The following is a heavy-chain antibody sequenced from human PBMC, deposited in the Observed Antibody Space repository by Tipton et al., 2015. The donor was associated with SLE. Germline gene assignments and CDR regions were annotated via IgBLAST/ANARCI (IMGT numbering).Heavy chain of an antibody. CDR1: GGSFSDYY. CDR2: IDHSGRT. Sequence: TLSLTCAVYGGSFSDYYWTWIRQPPGKGLEWIGEIDHSGRTNYSPSLKSRVTISLDTSKNQFSLKLSSVTAADTAVYYCARRLSTVTTDYYYGMDVWGQETTVTVSS. V-gene: IGHV4-34*01. CDR3: ARRLSTVTTDYYYGMDV. J-gene: IGHJ6*02. D-gene: IGHD4-11*01.